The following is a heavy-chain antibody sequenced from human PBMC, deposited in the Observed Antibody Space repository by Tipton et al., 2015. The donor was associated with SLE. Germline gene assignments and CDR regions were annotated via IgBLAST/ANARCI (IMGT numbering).Heavy chain of an antibody. CDR1: GFTFSSYW. J-gene: IGHJ2*01. V-gene: IGHV3-74*01. CDR3: ARAEQWLAWGFDL. CDR2: INSDESST. Sequence: SLRLSCEASGFTFSSYWIHWVRQAPGKGLVWVSRINSDESSTSYADSVKGRFTISRDNAKNTLYLQMNSLRAEDTAVYYCARAEQWLAWGFDLWGRGTLVTVSS. D-gene: IGHD6-19*01.